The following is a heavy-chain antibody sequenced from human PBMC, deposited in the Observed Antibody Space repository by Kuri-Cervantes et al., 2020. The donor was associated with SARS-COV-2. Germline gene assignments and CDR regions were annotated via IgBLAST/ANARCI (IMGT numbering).Heavy chain of an antibody. Sequence: ASVKVSCKASGYTFTDYYMHWVRQAPGQGLEWMGWINPNSGGTNYAQKFQGWVTMTRDTSISTVYMELSRLRSDDTAVYYCARSTPFRRLVVTSQGGALDIWGQGTMVTVSS. V-gene: IGHV1-2*04. CDR3: ARSTPFRRLVVTSQGGALDI. J-gene: IGHJ3*02. D-gene: IGHD3-22*01. CDR2: INPNSGGT. CDR1: GYTFTDYY.